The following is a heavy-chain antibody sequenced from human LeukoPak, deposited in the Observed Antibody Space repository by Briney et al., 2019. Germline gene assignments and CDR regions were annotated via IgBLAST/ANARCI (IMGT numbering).Heavy chain of an antibody. V-gene: IGHV3-7*01. CDR3: ARARPKVTTTHWFDS. Sequence: GGSLRLSCAASGFTFSDHWMSWVRQARGKGGEWVANIKKDGSEKYYVGSVKGRFTMSRDNAKNSLYLQMHSLTAEDTAIYYCARARPKVTTTHWFDSWGQGTLVTVSS. CDR2: IKKDGSEK. CDR1: GFTFSDHW. D-gene: IGHD1-1*01. J-gene: IGHJ5*01.